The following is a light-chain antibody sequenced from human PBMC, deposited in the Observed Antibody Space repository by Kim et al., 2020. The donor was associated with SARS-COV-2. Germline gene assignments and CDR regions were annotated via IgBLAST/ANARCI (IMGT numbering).Light chain of an antibody. Sequence: SPGERATLSCRANQSVSSNYLAWYQQKPGQSPRLLIFDATNRAPGIPDRFSGSGSGTDFSLTISSLEPEDFAVYYCQQYGTSALTFGHGTKVDIK. V-gene: IGKV3-20*01. J-gene: IGKJ1*01. CDR3: QQYGTSALT. CDR1: QSVSSNY. CDR2: DAT.